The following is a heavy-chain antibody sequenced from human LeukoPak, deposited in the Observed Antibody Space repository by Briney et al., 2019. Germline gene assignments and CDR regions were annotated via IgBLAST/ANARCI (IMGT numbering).Heavy chain of an antibody. CDR2: INHSGST. CDR3: ARGRYCSSTSCYAFDI. D-gene: IGHD2-2*01. Sequence: SETLSLTCAVNGGSFSGYYWSWIRQPPGKGLEWIGEINHSGSTNYNPSLKSRVTISVDTSKNQFSLKLSSVTAADTAVYYCARGRYCSSTSCYAFDIWGQGTMVTVSS. V-gene: IGHV4-34*01. J-gene: IGHJ3*02. CDR1: GGSFSGYY.